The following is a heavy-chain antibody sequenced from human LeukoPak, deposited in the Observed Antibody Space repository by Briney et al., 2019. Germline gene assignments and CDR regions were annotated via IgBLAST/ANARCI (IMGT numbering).Heavy chain of an antibody. CDR3: ARGVGQFDY. D-gene: IGHD3-10*01. J-gene: IGHJ4*02. CDR1: GGSISSYY. V-gene: IGHV4-59*01. Sequence: SETLSLTSTVSGGSISSYYWNWIRQPPGKGLEWIGYIYYSGSTNYNPSLKSRVTMSVDTSKNQFSLKLSSVTATDTAVYYCARGVGQFDYWGQGTLVTVSS. CDR2: IYYSGST.